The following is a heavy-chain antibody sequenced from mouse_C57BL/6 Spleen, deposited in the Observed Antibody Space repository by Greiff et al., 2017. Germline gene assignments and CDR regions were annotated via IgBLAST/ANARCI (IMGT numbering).Heavy chain of an antibody. CDR3: ERHDNLLEAMDY. CDR1: GFTFSSYG. V-gene: IGHV5-6*01. D-gene: IGHD1-1*01. Sequence: EVKVVESGGDLVKPGGSLKLSCAASGFTFSSYGMSWVRQTPDTRLEWVATISSGGSYTYYPDSVKGRFTISRDNAKNTLYLQMSSLKSEDTAMYYCERHDNLLEAMDYWGQGTSVTVSS. J-gene: IGHJ4*01. CDR2: ISSGGSYT.